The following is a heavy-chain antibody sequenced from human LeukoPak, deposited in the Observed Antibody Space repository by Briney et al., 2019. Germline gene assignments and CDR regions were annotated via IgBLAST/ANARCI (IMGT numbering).Heavy chain of an antibody. D-gene: IGHD6-13*01. CDR3: TTSYSGNSWYDWFGP. CDR2: IRTKANSYAT. CDR1: GFTFSGSN. V-gene: IGHV3-73*01. J-gene: IGHJ5*02. Sequence: GGSLRLSCAASGFTFSGSNIHWVRQASGKGLEWVGLIRTKANSYATAYAASVTGRFTISRDDSKDTSYLQMNSLKTEDTALYFCTTSYSGNSWYDWFGPWGQGTLVTVSS.